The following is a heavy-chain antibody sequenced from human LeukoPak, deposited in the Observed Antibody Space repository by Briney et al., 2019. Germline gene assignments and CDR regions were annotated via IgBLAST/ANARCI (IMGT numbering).Heavy chain of an antibody. CDR3: ARVGDYYDSSGYYGPYGMDV. CDR1: GFTFSSYS. Sequence: GGSLRLSCAASGFTFSSYSMNWVRQAPGKGLEWVSYISSSSSTIYYADSVKGRFTISRDNAKNSLYLQMNSLRAEDTAVYYCARVGDYYDSSGYYGPYGMDVWGQGTTVTVSS. D-gene: IGHD3-22*01. CDR2: ISSSSSTI. J-gene: IGHJ6*02. V-gene: IGHV3-48*04.